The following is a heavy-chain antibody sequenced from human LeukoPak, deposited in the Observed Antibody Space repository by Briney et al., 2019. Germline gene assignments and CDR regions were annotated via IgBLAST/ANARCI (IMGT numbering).Heavy chain of an antibody. V-gene: IGHV3-30*01. Sequence: GGSLRHSCAASGFNFSSYAMHWVRQAPGKGLEWVAVISYDGSNTYYAASVNGRFTISRDNSKKTVYLQMNSLRAEDTAVYYCARDKRPGYYDKPYYFDYWGQGTLVTVSS. CDR1: GFNFSSYA. D-gene: IGHD3-22*01. CDR2: ISYDGSNT. J-gene: IGHJ4*02. CDR3: ARDKRPGYYDKPYYFDY.